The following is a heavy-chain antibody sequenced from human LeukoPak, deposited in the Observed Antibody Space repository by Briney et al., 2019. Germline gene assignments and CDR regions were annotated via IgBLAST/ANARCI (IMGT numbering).Heavy chain of an antibody. CDR3: ARGGYCSSTSCYGVGAFDI. CDR1: GLTSSSYW. CDR2: IKQDGSEK. J-gene: IGHJ3*02. Sequence: GGSLRLSCAASGLTSSSYWMSWVRQAPGKGLEWVANIKQDGSEKYYVDSVKGRFTISRDNAKNSLYLQMNSLRADDTAVHYCARGGYCSSTSCYGVGAFDIWGQGTMVTVSS. V-gene: IGHV3-7*01. D-gene: IGHD2-2*01.